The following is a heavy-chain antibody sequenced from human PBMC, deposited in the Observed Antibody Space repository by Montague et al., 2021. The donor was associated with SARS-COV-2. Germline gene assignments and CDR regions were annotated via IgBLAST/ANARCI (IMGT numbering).Heavy chain of an antibody. J-gene: IGHJ4*01. Sequence: SETLSLTCTVSGGSISSYYWGWIRQPPGKGLEWLGCIYYSGSTYYNPSLKSRATISVDTSKNQFSLKLSSVTAADTAVYYCARHSTRRPPWIVVFFDFWGQGTLVTVSS. CDR3: ARHSTRRPPWIVVFFDF. CDR1: GGSISSYY. CDR2: IYYSGST. D-gene: IGHD2-2*01. V-gene: IGHV4-39*01.